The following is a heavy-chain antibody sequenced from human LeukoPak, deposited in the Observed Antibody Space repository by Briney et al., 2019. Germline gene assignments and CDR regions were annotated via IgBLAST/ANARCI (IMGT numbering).Heavy chain of an antibody. J-gene: IGHJ5*02. Sequence: SETLSLTCTVSGGSISSYYWSWIRQPPGKGLEWIGYIYYSGSTNYNPSLKSRVTISVDTSKNQFSLKLSSVTAADTAVYYCASKTYDYVWGTSLAFDPWGQGTLVTVSS. CDR3: ASKTYDYVWGTSLAFDP. CDR1: GGSISSYY. V-gene: IGHV4-59*08. CDR2: IYYSGST. D-gene: IGHD3-16*01.